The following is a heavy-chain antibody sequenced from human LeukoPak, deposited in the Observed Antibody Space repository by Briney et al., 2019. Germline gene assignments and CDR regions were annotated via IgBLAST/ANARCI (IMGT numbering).Heavy chain of an antibody. J-gene: IGHJ4*02. CDR1: GYIFTGYY. CDR3: VRELETMVRGVVVDY. D-gene: IGHD3-10*01. Sequence: ASVKVSCKASGYIFTGYYMHWVRQAPGQGLEWMGWINTNSGNPTYAQGFTGRFVFSLDTSVSTAYLQMFNLKAEDTAVYYCVRELETMVRGVVVDYWGQGTLVYVSS. V-gene: IGHV7-4-1*01. CDR2: INTNSGNP.